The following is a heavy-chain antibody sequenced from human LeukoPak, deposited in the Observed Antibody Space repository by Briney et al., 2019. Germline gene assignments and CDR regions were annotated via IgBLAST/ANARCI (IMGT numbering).Heavy chain of an antibody. Sequence: SVKVSCKASGGTFSSYAISWVRQAPGRGLEWMGGIIPIFGTANYAQKFQGRVTITADESTSTAYMELSRLRSDDTAVYYCARDLEDYYDSSGYYMDYWGQGTLVTVSS. V-gene: IGHV1-69*13. J-gene: IGHJ4*02. CDR2: IIPIFGTA. CDR1: GGTFSSYA. D-gene: IGHD3-22*01. CDR3: ARDLEDYYDSSGYYMDY.